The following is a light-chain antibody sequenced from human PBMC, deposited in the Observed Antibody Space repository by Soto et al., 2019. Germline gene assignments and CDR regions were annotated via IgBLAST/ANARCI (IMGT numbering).Light chain of an antibody. CDR1: SSDIGRYDY. CDR3: GSYTSATTWV. CDR2: RVI. J-gene: IGLJ3*02. V-gene: IGLV2-14*03. Sequence: QYVLTQPASVSGSPGQSITISCTGTSSDIGRYDYVSWYQQFPGKAPKLMIYRVINRPSGVSDRFSGSKSGNSASLSISGLQPEDEASYFCGSYTSATTWVFGGGTKLTVL.